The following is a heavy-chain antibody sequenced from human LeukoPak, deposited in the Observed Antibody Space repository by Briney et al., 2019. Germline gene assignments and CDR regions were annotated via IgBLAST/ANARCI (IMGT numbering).Heavy chain of an antibody. CDR2: ISSTSTII. CDR3: VREPSQGAFDI. Sequence: GGSLRLSCAASRFTFSDSSMNWVRQAPGKGLEWISHISSTSTIIYYADSVKGRFTISRDNAKNSMYLQMNSLRAEDTAVYYCVREPSQGAFDIWGQGTLVTVSS. D-gene: IGHD3-9*01. J-gene: IGHJ4*02. CDR1: RFTFSDSS. V-gene: IGHV3-48*01.